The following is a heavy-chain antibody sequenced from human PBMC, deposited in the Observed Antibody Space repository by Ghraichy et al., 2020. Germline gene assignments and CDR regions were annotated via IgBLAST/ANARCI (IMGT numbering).Heavy chain of an antibody. D-gene: IGHD4-17*01. V-gene: IGHV4-30-2*06. CDR1: GDVIGAGGYS. Sequence: SLTCAVSGDVIGAGGYSWSWIRQSPGKGLEWVGYTYHDGTSRLNPSLKNRVTILVDKSKNQFSLNLTSLTAADTAVYYCARGAHDYAFDFWGQGAPVTVTS. CDR2: TYHDGTS. J-gene: IGHJ4*02. CDR3: ARGAHDYAFDF.